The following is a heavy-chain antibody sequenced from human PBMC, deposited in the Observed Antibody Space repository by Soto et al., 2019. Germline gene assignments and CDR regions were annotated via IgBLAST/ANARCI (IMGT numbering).Heavy chain of an antibody. J-gene: IGHJ4*02. V-gene: IGHV4-59*01. CDR1: GGSISNYY. D-gene: IGHD2-15*01. Sequence: QVQLQESGPGLVKPSETLSLTCTVSGGSISNYYCSWIRQPPGKGLEWIGYIYYSGSTNYNPSLKSRVTRAVDASKNQFSLKLSSVTAAETAVYYCARAGAATLSDYWGQGTLVTVSS. CDR2: IYYSGST. CDR3: ARAGAATLSDY.